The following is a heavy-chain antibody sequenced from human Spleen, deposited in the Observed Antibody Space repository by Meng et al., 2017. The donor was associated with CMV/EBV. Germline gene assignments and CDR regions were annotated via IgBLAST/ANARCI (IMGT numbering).Heavy chain of an antibody. Sequence: GGSLRLSCGVSGFTFSKYVMSWVRQAPGKGLEWVSSISGVGVNTYYADSVKGRFTISRDNSKNTLYLQMNSLRADDTALYYCAKDGGVYCTITNCYPYGMDVWGQGTTVTVSS. V-gene: IGHV3-23*01. CDR2: ISGVGVNT. CDR3: AKDGGVYCTITNCYPYGMDV. J-gene: IGHJ6*02. D-gene: IGHD2/OR15-2a*01. CDR1: GFTFSKYV.